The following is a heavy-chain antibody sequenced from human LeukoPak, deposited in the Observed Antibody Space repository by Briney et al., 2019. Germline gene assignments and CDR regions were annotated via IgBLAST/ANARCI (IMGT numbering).Heavy chain of an antibody. CDR1: GGSISNSSYY. Sequence: SETLSLTCTVSGGSISNSSYYWGWIRQPPGKGLEWIGSIYYSGSTYYNPSLKSRVTISVDTSKNQFSLKLSSVTAADTAVYYCTRDSRVGYYGSGSYFGYWGQGTLVTVSS. CDR3: TRDSRVGYYGSGSYFGY. V-gene: IGHV4-39*07. J-gene: IGHJ4*02. D-gene: IGHD3-10*01. CDR2: IYYSGST.